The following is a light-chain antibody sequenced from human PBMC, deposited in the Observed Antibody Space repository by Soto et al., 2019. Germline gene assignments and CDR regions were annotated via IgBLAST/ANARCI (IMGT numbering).Light chain of an antibody. Sequence: QSALTQPPSASGSPGQSVAISCTGTSSDVGGYNYVSWYQQHPGKAPKLMIYEVNKRPSGVPDRFSGSTSGNTASLTVCVHQADEEDDYYCRYAAGSSNVFGTGTKLTVL. J-gene: IGLJ1*01. CDR2: EVN. V-gene: IGLV2-8*01. CDR1: SSDVGGYNY. CDR3: RYAAGSSNV.